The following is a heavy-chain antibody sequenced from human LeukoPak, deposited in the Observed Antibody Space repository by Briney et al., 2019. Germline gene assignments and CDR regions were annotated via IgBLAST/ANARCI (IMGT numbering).Heavy chain of an antibody. Sequence: GGSLRLSCAASAITFSTYAMSWVRQAPGKGLECVSVISGGAGSTYYADSVKGRFTISRDNSKNTLYLQMNSLRAEDTAVYYCAKDKYNFWSGSNYYYMDVWGKGTTVTVSS. J-gene: IGHJ6*03. CDR2: ISGGAGST. CDR3: AKDKYNFWSGSNYYYMDV. V-gene: IGHV3-23*01. CDR1: AITFSTYA. D-gene: IGHD3-3*01.